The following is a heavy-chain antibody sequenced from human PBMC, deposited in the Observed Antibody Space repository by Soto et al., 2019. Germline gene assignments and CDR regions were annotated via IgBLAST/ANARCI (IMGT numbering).Heavy chain of an antibody. D-gene: IGHD3-22*01. J-gene: IGHJ1*01. CDR1: GFTFSSYA. CDR2: ISYDGSNK. CDR3: ATDGTEYFDSSGYEGYFQH. V-gene: IGHV3-30-3*01. Sequence: QVQLVESGGGVVQPGRSLRLSCAASGFTFSSYAMHWVRQAPGKGLEWVAVISYDGSNKYYADSVKGRFTISRDNSKNTLYLQMNGLRAKDTAVYYCATDGTEYFDSSGYEGYFQHWGQGTLGTVSS.